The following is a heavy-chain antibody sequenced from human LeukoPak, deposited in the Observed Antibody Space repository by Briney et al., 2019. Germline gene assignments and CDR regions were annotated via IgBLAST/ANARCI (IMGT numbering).Heavy chain of an antibody. Sequence: ASVKVSCKASGYTFTGYYMHWVRQAPGQGLEWMGWINPNSGGTNYAQKFQGRVTMTRDTSISTAYMELSRLRSDDTAVYYCASTHYDFWSGLGYFDYWGQGTLVTVSS. CDR2: INPNSGGT. J-gene: IGHJ4*02. D-gene: IGHD3-3*01. V-gene: IGHV1-2*02. CDR1: GYTFTGYY. CDR3: ASTHYDFWSGLGYFDY.